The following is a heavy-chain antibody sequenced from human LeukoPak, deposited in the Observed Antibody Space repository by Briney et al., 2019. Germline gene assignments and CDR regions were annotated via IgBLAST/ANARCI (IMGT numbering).Heavy chain of an antibody. CDR2: ISGSSGST. D-gene: IGHD3-10*01. V-gene: IGHV3-23*01. J-gene: IGHJ4*02. CDR1: GFTFNDFA. CDR3: ARGGVDYYGSGTYYLMYYFDY. Sequence: GGSLRLSCVASGFTFNDFAISWVRQAPGKGLEWVSAISGSSGSTSYAGSVKGRFTISRDNSKNTVYLQMNSLRAEDTAVYFCARGGVDYYGSGTYYLMYYFDYWGQGALVTVSS.